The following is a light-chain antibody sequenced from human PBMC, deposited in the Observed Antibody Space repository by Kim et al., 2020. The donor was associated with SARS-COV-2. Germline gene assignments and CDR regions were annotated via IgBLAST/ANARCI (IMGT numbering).Light chain of an antibody. CDR1: HDIRND. CDR2: GAS. J-gene: IGKJ5*01. CDR3: LQHNSYPIT. Sequence: SVGERVTIHCRASHDIRNDLGWYQQNPGRAPKRLIYGASSLQSGVPSRFSGSGSGTEFTLTISSLQPEDFATYFCLQHNSYPITFGQGTRLEIK. V-gene: IGKV1-17*01.